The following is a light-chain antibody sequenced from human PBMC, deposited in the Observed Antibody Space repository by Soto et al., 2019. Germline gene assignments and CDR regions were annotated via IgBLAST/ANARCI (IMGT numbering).Light chain of an antibody. CDR2: DAS. CDR3: QQRSRT. J-gene: IGKJ4*01. Sequence: EIVLTQSPATLSLSPGERATLSCRASQSVSSYLAWYQQKPGQAPRLLIYDASNRATGIPARFSGSASGTDFTLTISSLEPEDFAVYYCQQRSRTFGGGTKVEI. CDR1: QSVSSY. V-gene: IGKV3-11*01.